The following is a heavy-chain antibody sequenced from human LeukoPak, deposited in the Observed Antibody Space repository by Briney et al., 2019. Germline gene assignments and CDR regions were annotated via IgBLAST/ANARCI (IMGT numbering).Heavy chain of an antibody. V-gene: IGHV4-34*01. Sequence: SETLSLTCAVYGGSFSGYYWSWIRQPPGKGLEWIGEINHSGSTNYNPSLKSRVTISVDTSKNQFSLKLSSVTAADTAVYYCAKAYYDYVWGRLTNWFDTWGQGTLVTVSS. CDR3: AKAYYDYVWGRLTNWFDT. CDR1: GGSFSGYY. D-gene: IGHD3-16*01. J-gene: IGHJ5*02. CDR2: INHSGST.